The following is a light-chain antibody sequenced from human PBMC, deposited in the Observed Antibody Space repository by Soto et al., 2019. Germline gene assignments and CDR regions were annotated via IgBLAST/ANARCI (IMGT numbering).Light chain of an antibody. Sequence: QSALTQPPSASGSPGQSVAISCTGTSSDVGGYNFVSWYQQHPGKAPRLVIYEVTKRPSGIPDRFSGSKSGNTASLTVSGLQAGDEADYYCSSYAGNRHFYVFGTGTKVTVL. J-gene: IGLJ1*01. V-gene: IGLV2-8*01. CDR1: SSDVGGYNF. CDR2: EVT. CDR3: SSYAGNRHFYV.